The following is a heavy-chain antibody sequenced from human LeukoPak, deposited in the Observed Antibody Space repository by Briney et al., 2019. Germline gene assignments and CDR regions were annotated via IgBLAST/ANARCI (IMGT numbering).Heavy chain of an antibody. Sequence: GGSLRLSCAASGFTFSSYAMSWVRQAPGKGLEWVSTISAGDGPTYDAESLKGRFTVSRDNSKSTLYLRMNSLRAEDTAVYYCAKVRRKGEVDYWGQGTLVTVSS. CDR3: AKVRRKGEVDY. J-gene: IGHJ4*02. CDR2: ISAGDGPT. CDR1: GFTFSSYA. D-gene: IGHD1-26*01. V-gene: IGHV3-23*01.